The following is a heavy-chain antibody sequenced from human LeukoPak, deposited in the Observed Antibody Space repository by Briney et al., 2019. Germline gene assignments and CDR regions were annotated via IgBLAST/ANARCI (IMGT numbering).Heavy chain of an antibody. CDR3: AKDRHNFWRSLDY. Sequence: PGGSLRLSCAASGFTFSSYAMSWVRQAPGKGLEWVSAISGSGGSTYYADSVKGRFTIPRDNSKNTLYLQMNSLRAEDTAVYYCAKDRHNFWRSLDYWGQGTLVTVSS. CDR1: GFTFSSYA. D-gene: IGHD3-3*01. CDR2: ISGSGGST. J-gene: IGHJ4*02. V-gene: IGHV3-23*01.